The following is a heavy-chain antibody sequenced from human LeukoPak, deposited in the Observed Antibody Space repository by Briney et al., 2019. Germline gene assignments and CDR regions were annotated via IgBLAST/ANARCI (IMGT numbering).Heavy chain of an antibody. D-gene: IGHD1-26*01. CDR1: GYTFTSYY. V-gene: IGHV1-46*01. J-gene: IGHJ4*02. CDR3: AFGSGSYSIDY. Sequence: ASVKVSCKASGYTFTSYYMHWVRQAPGQGLEWMGIINPSGGSTSYAQKFQGRVTMTRDMSTSAVYMELSSLRSEDTAVYYCAFGSGSYSIDYWGQGTLVTVSS. CDR2: INPSGGST.